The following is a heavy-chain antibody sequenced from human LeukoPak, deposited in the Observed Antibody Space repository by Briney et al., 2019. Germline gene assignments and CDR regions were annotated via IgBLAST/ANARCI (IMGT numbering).Heavy chain of an antibody. J-gene: IGHJ4*02. CDR1: GYTFTGYY. Sequence: GASVKVSCKASGYTFTGYYMHWVRQAPGQGLEWMGWINPNSGGTNYAQKFQGGVTMTRDTSISTAYMELSRLRSDNTAVYYCARGRRSDFWSGYYFDYWGQGTLVTVSS. V-gene: IGHV1-2*02. CDR3: ARGRRSDFWSGYYFDY. CDR2: INPNSGGT. D-gene: IGHD3-3*01.